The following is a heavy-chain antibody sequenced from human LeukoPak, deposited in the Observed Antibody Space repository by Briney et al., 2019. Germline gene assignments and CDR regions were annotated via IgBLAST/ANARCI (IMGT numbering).Heavy chain of an antibody. Sequence: SETLSLTCTVSGGSISSYYWSWIRQPAGKGLEWIGRIYTSESTNYNPSLKSRVTMSVDTSKNQFSLKLSSVTAADTAVYYCARQGYGSGNYYNPLYYYMDVWGKGTTVTVSS. CDR1: GGSISSYY. D-gene: IGHD3-10*01. J-gene: IGHJ6*03. CDR3: ARQGYGSGNYYNPLYYYMDV. CDR2: IYTSEST. V-gene: IGHV4-4*07.